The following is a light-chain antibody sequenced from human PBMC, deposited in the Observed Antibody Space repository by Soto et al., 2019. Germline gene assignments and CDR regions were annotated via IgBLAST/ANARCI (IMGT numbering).Light chain of an antibody. CDR1: QYASSGY. J-gene: IGKJ1*01. V-gene: IGKV3-20*01. CDR3: QVYAGSHLWT. Sequence: VLTQSPGTLSLSPGESATLSCRASQYASSGYLAWYQQKPGQAPRLLIYGASTRAAGIPDRFSGSGSETDFSLSIRRLEPEDFAVYYCQVYAGSHLWTFGQGTKVEVK. CDR2: GAS.